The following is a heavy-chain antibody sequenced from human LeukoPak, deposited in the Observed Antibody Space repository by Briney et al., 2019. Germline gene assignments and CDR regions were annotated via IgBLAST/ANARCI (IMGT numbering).Heavy chain of an antibody. V-gene: IGHV3-23*01. J-gene: IGHJ4*02. CDR1: GFTFSTYA. CDR2: ISGSGGST. Sequence: GGSLRLSCTASGFTFSTYAMSWVRQAPGEGLEWVSGISGSGGSTYYTDSVKGRFTISRDSSKNTLHLQMSSLRAEDTALYYCVKDRCDRTTCPEVWGQGTLVTVSS. CDR3: VKDRCDRTTCPEV. D-gene: IGHD2-2*01.